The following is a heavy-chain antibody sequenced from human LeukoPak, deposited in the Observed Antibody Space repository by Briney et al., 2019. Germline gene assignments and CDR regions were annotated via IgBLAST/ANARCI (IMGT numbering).Heavy chain of an antibody. CDR2: ISAYNGNT. CDR3: ARGYDILTGYSNPFDY. Sequence: ASVKVSCKASGYTFTSYGISWVRQDPGQGLEWMGWISAYNGNTNYAQKLQGRVTMTTDTSTSTAYMELRSLRSDDTAVYYCARGYDILTGYSNPFDYWGQGTLVTVSS. J-gene: IGHJ4*02. CDR1: GYTFTSYG. V-gene: IGHV1-18*04. D-gene: IGHD3-9*01.